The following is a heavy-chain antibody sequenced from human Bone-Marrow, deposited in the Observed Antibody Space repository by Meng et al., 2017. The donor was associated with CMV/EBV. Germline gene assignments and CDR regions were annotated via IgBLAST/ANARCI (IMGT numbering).Heavy chain of an antibody. CDR3: ATGVADFEY. CDR2: MNPNSGNT. Sequence: QLRLGQSGAEVKKPGALMKVSCKASGYTFTSYDINSVRQAAGQGLEWMGWMNPNSGNTDYAQKFQGRVTMTRNISKSTAYMDLSSLRSEDTAVYYCATGVADFEYWGQGTLVTVSS. V-gene: IGHV1-8*01. J-gene: IGHJ4*02. D-gene: IGHD6-19*01. CDR1: GYTFTSYD.